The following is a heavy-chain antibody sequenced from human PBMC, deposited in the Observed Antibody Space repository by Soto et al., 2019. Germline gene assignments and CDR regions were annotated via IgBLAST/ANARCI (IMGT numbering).Heavy chain of an antibody. CDR1: GGTFRSFA. V-gene: IGHV1-69*13. Sequence: SVKVSCKASGGTFRSFAISWVRQAPGHGLEWVGGITPVFGTTEYAEKLQGRVTITADESTSTVYLELSSLTSEDSAVYFGVKDFDHAYDFWGQGTLVTVSS. CDR3: VKDFDHAYDF. CDR2: ITPVFGTT. D-gene: IGHD3-16*01. J-gene: IGHJ4*02.